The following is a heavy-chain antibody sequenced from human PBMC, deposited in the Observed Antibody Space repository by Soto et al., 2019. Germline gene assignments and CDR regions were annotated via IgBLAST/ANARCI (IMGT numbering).Heavy chain of an antibody. Sequence: SETLSLTCAVYGGSFSGYYWSWIRQPPGKGLEWIGEINHSGSTNYNPSLKSRVTISVDTSKNQFSLKLSSVTAAGTAVYYCARGWYDSSGYYYVYYYGMDVWGQGTTVTVSS. J-gene: IGHJ6*02. CDR1: GGSFSGYY. V-gene: IGHV4-34*01. CDR2: INHSGST. CDR3: ARGWYDSSGYYYVYYYGMDV. D-gene: IGHD3-22*01.